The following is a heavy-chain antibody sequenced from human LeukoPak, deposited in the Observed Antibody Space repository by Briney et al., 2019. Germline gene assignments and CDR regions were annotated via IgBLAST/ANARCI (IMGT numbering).Heavy chain of an antibody. CDR1: GFTFSSYS. CDR2: ISSSSSYI. V-gene: IGHV3-21*01. Sequence: GGSLRLSCAASGFTFSSYSMTWVRQAPGRGLEWVSSISSSSSYIYYADSVKGRFTISRDNAKNSLYLQMNSLRAEDTAVYYCARVSTDVWTLFDYWGQGTLVTVSS. J-gene: IGHJ4*02. CDR3: ARVSTDVWTLFDY. D-gene: IGHD2-21*01.